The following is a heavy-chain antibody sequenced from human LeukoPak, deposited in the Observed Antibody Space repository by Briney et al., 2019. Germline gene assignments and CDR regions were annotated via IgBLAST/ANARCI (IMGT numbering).Heavy chain of an antibody. CDR3: APPQIGAKAYCYGILDY. V-gene: IGHV1-24*01. Sequence: ASVKVSCKVSGYTLTELSMHWVRQAPGKGLEWMGGFDPEDGETIYAQRFQGRVTITEDTSTDTAYIVLRSLRSEGTAVYCCAPPQIGAKAYCYGILDYWGEGTLLGVPS. CDR2: FDPEDGET. J-gene: IGHJ4*02. CDR1: GYTLTELS. D-gene: IGHD5-18*01.